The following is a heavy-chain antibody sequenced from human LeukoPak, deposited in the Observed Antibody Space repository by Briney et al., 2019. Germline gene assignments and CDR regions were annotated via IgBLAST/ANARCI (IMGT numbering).Heavy chain of an antibody. D-gene: IGHD6-13*01. CDR1: GYTFTSYY. Sequence: ASVKVSCKASGYTFTSYYMHWVRQAPGQGLEWMGWINPNSGGTNYAQKFQGRVTMARDTSISTAYMELSRLRSDDTAVYYCARDLYIAAAGTECWFDPWGQGTLVTVSS. J-gene: IGHJ5*02. CDR3: ARDLYIAAAGTECWFDP. CDR2: INPNSGGT. V-gene: IGHV1-2*02.